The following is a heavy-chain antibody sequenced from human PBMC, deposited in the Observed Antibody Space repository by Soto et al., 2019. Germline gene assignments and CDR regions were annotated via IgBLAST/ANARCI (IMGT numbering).Heavy chain of an antibody. D-gene: IGHD3-22*01. Sequence: QVQLVQSGAEVKKPGSSVKVSCKASGGTFSSYAISWVRQAPGQGLEWMGGILPIFGTANYAQKFQGRVTITADEATSTAYMELGSLRSVDAAVSYCARDRGRGGYDDSSGYNYYGMDVWGQGTTVTVSS. CDR2: ILPIFGTA. J-gene: IGHJ6*02. CDR3: ARDRGRGGYDDSSGYNYYGMDV. CDR1: GGTFSSYA. V-gene: IGHV1-69*01.